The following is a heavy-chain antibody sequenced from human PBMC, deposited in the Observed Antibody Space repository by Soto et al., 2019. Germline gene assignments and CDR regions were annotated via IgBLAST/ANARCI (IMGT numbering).Heavy chain of an antibody. CDR3: AREPATAKPEGVDF. D-gene: IGHD1-1*01. J-gene: IGHJ4*02. CDR2: INPNSGGT. CDR1: GYTFSDYY. Sequence: ASVKVSFKASGYTFSDYYIHWVRQAPGQGLEWMGWINPNSGGTKYAPKFQGGVTMTRDTSITTAYMGLSRLRSGDTAVYYCAREPATAKPEGVDFWGQGTLVTVSS. V-gene: IGHV1-2*02.